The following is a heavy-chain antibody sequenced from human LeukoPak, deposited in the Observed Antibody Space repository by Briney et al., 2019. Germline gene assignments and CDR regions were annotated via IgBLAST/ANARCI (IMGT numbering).Heavy chain of an antibody. Sequence: PGGSLRLSCVASGFTFNTHGMHWVRQIPGKGLEWVAFIPYNGRNEQFADFVKGRFTISRDYSSNTVYLQMNSLRTEDTAVYYCAKDRRHFTVTTAAYFDYWGQGTLVTVSS. D-gene: IGHD4-17*01. CDR3: AKDRRHFTVTTAAYFDY. V-gene: IGHV3-30*02. J-gene: IGHJ4*02. CDR2: IPYNGRNE. CDR1: GFTFNTHG.